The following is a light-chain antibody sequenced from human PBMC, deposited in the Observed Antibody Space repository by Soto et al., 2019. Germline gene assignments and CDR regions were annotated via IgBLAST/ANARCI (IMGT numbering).Light chain of an antibody. CDR1: ERVSSSY. Sequence: IVLAQSPATMSLSPGERATLSCGASERVSSSYLAWYQQKPGQAPRLLIYDASNRATGIPARFSGSGSGTDFTLTISSLEPEDFAVYYCQQRSNWPPITFGQGARLEIK. J-gene: IGKJ5*01. V-gene: IGKV3-11*01. CDR2: DAS. CDR3: QQRSNWPPIT.